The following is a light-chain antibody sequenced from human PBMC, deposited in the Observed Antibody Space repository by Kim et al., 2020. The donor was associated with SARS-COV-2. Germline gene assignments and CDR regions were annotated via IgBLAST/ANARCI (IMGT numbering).Light chain of an antibody. CDR1: KLGDKD. V-gene: IGLV3-1*01. Sequence: SVSPEHPACITCSGDKLGDKDACWYQKKPGQSPVLVIYQDSKRRSGIPERFSGSNSGNTATLTISGTQAMDEADYYCQAWDSSTVVFGGGTQLTVL. CDR2: QDS. J-gene: IGLJ2*01. CDR3: QAWDSSTVV.